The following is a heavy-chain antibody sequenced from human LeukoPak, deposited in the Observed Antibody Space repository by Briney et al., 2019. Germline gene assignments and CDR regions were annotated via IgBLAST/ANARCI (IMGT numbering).Heavy chain of an antibody. CDR2: NYPTGTT. CDR1: GITIRGNY. Sequence: PGGSLRLSCAVSGITIRGNYWSWVRQPPGKGLEWVSVNYPTGTTYYRDSVKGRFTISRDNSKNTLYLQMNSLRAEDTAIYYCAKLKGVVVVAAADSWGQGSLVTVSS. V-gene: IGHV3-53*01. CDR3: AKLKGVVVVAAADS. J-gene: IGHJ4*02. D-gene: IGHD2-15*01.